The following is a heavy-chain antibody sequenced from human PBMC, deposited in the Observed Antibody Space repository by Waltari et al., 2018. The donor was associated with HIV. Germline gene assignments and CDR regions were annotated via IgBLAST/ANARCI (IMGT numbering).Heavy chain of an antibody. CDR3: ASHPVPFCGNRRCYGGF. CDR1: GFTFVSYA. V-gene: IGHV3-23*01. Sequence: EVQLLESGGALVQPGESLRLSCAGSGFTFVSYAMSWVRQAPGKGLEWVSSISATGATTDYSDSVKGRFTISRDNSKNTLSLQMNSLLVEDTAIYYCASHPVPFCGNRRCYGGFWGQGTLVTVSS. CDR2: ISATGATT. J-gene: IGHJ4*02. D-gene: IGHD2-21*01.